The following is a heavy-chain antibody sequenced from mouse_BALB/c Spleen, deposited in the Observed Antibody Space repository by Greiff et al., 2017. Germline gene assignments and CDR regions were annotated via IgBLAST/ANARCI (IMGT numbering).Heavy chain of an antibody. CDR1: GYSFTDYI. CDR3: ARADY. CDR2: INPYYGST. J-gene: IGHJ2*01. Sequence: EVKLQQTGPELVKPGASVKISCKASGYSFTDYIMLWVKQSHGKSLEWIGNINPYYGSTSYNLKFKGKATLTVDKSSSTAYMQLNSLTSEDSAVYYCARADYWGQGTTLTVSS. V-gene: IGHV1-39*01.